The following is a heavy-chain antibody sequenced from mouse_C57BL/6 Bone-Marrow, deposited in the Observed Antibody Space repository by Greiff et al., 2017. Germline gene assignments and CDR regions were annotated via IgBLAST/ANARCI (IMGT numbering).Heavy chain of an antibody. J-gene: IGHJ2*01. V-gene: IGHV1-69*01. CDR2: IDPSDSYT. CDR1: GYTFTSYW. D-gene: IGHD2-2*01. CDR3: AREGVMVPYYFDY. Sequence: QVQLQQPGAELVMPGASVKLSCKASGYTFTSYWMHWVKQRPGQSLEWIGEIDPSDSYTNYNQKFKGKSTLTVDKSSSTAYMQLSSLTSEDSAVYYCAREGVMVPYYFDYWGQGTTLTVSS.